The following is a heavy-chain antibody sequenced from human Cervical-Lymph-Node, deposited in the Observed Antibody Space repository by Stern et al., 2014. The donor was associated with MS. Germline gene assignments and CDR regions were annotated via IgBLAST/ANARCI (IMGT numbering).Heavy chain of an antibody. CDR3: VRVGQGDP. V-gene: IGHV3-53*01. Sequence: VQLVESGGGLIQPGGSLRLSCAASGFTVGNNYMSWVRQAPGKGLEWVSLIYSNGDTQYADSVRGRFTISRDSAKNTLYLEMNSLRAEDTAFYYCVRVGQGDPWGQGTLVTVSS. CDR2: IYSNGDT. CDR1: GFTVGNNY. J-gene: IGHJ5*02.